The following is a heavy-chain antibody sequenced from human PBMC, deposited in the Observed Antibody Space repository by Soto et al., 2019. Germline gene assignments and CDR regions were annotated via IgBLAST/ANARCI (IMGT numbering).Heavy chain of an antibody. V-gene: IGHV4-31*02. D-gene: IGHD3-16*01. CDR3: ELGRWHTLADAFDI. CDR2: IYYSGST. Sequence: PPEKMSVTWTVSGGSISSGGYYWSWIRQHPGKGLEWIGYIYYSGSTYYNPSLKSRVTISVDTSKNQFSLKLSSVTAADTAVYYCELGRWHTLADAFDIRGQWSTVTVSS. J-gene: IGHJ3*02. CDR1: GGSISSGGYY.